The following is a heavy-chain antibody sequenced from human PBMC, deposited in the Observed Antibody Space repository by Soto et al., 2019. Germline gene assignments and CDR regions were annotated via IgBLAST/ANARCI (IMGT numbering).Heavy chain of an antibody. CDR3: ARGGHIAVVTASFDY. V-gene: IGHV1-69*10. Sequence: SVKVSCKASGGTFSSYTISWVRQAPGQGLEWMGGIIPILGIANYAQKFQGRVTITADKSTTTVFMELSSLRSDDTAVYYCARGGHIAVVTASFDYWGQGTLVTVSS. CDR2: IIPILGIA. CDR1: GGTFSSYT. D-gene: IGHD2-21*02. J-gene: IGHJ4*02.